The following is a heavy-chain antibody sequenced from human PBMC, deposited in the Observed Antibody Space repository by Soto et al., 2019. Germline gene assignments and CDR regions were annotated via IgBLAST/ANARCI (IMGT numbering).Heavy chain of an antibody. CDR1: GGSINSGAYY. V-gene: IGHV4-31*03. CDR2: IHYTGRT. D-gene: IGHD6-13*01. CDR3: ARVSATGTRWFDP. Sequence: SETLSLTCSVCGGSINSGAYYWSWIRHYPGKGREWIGYIHYTGRTYYNPSLESRATISVDTSKKHFSLKLSSVTAADTAVYYCARVSATGTRWFDPWGQGTLVTVSS. J-gene: IGHJ5*02.